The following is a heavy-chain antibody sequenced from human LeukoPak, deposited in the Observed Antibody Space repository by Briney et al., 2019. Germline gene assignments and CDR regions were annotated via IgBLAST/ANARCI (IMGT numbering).Heavy chain of an antibody. Sequence: GGSLRLSCAASGFTFSSHSMNWVRQAPGKGLEWVSDISSSSSNTKYADSVKGRFTISRDNAKTSVYLQMDSLRAEDTAVYYCAKVGTGNQYGSGDFDLWGQGILVTVSS. CDR3: AKVGTGNQYGSGDFDL. V-gene: IGHV3-21*01. CDR1: GFTFSSHS. CDR2: ISSSSSNT. J-gene: IGHJ4*02. D-gene: IGHD3-10*01.